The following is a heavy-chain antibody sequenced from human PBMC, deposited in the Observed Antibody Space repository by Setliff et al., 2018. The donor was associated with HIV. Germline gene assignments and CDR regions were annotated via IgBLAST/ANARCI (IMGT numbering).Heavy chain of an antibody. V-gene: IGHV1-24*01. D-gene: IGHD3-10*01. Sequence: ASVKVSCKVSGYTLTGLSMHWVRQAPGKGLEWMGRFDPEDGVTNYAQSLQGRVTMTADTSTSTAYMELRSLTSDDTAVYYCARDRLISVVRGLSDSWGQGTLVTVSS. CDR1: GYTLTGLS. CDR2: FDPEDGVT. J-gene: IGHJ4*02. CDR3: ARDRLISVVRGLSDS.